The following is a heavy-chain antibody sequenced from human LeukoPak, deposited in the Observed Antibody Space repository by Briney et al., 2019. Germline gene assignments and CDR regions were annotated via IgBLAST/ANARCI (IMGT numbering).Heavy chain of an antibody. CDR1: GGSISSYY. Sequence: PSETLSLTCTVSGGSISSYYWSWIRQPPGKGLEWIGYIYYSGSTNYNPSLKSRVTISVDTSKNQFSLKLSSVTAADTAVYYCAGGNYDFWSGYHTGMVDYWGQGTLVTVSS. V-gene: IGHV4-59*01. J-gene: IGHJ4*02. D-gene: IGHD3-3*01. CDR3: AGGNYDFWSGYHTGMVDY. CDR2: IYYSGST.